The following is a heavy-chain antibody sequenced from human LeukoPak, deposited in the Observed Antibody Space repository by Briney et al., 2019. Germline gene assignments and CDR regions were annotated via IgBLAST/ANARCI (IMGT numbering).Heavy chain of an antibody. CDR3: AKSFRSTSLDY. CDR2: ISGSGDST. J-gene: IGHJ4*02. D-gene: IGHD2-2*01. V-gene: IGHV3-23*01. CDR1: GFMFSSST. Sequence: GGSLRLSCAASGFMFSSSTMNWVRQAPGKGLEWVSAISGSGDSTYYADSVKGRFTISRDNSRNTLYLQMNSLRAGDTAVYYCAKSFRSTSLDYWGQGTLVTVSS.